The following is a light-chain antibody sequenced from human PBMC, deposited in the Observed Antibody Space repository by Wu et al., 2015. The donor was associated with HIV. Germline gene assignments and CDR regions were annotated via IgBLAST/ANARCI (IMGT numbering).Light chain of an antibody. V-gene: IGKV1-5*03. CDR1: QSIRSW. J-gene: IGKJ1*01. Sequence: DIQMTQSPSTLSASVGDRVTITCRASQSIRSWLAWYQQKPGKAPKLLIYRASSLESGVPSRFSGSGSGPEFTLTISSLQPDDFATYYCQQYNSYATWTFGQGTKVEIK. CDR2: RAS. CDR3: QQYNSYATWT.